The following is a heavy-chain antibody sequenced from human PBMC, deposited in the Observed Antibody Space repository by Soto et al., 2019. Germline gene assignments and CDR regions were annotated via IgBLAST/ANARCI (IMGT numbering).Heavy chain of an antibody. V-gene: IGHV1-3*01. Sequence: ASVKVSCKASGYAFTSYAMHWVCQAPGQRLEWMGWINAGNGNTKYAQKFQGRVTITRDTSASTADMELSSLRSEDTAVYYCARVPLLVPAAMFLMGYYGMDVWGQGTTVTVS. CDR3: ARVPLLVPAAMFLMGYYGMDV. D-gene: IGHD2-2*01. J-gene: IGHJ6*02. CDR2: INAGNGNT. CDR1: GYAFTSYA.